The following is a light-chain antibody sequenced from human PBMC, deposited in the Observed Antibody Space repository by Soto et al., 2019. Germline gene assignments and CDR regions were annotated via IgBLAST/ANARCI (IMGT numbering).Light chain of an antibody. CDR1: QSVSNNY. J-gene: IGKJ1*01. V-gene: IGKV3-20*01. CDR3: QQYGSSQWT. Sequence: VRTMSPGTLSLSPGEGATLSCRASQSVSNNYLAWYQQRPGQAPRLLIYGASSRATGIPDRFSGSGSGTDFTLTISRLEPEDFAVYYCQQYGSSQWTFGQGTKVDNK. CDR2: GAS.